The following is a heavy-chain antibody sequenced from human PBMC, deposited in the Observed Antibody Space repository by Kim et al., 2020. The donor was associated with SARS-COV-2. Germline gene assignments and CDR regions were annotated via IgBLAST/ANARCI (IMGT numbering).Heavy chain of an antibody. V-gene: IGHV4-59*01. J-gene: IGHJ4*02. Sequence: HKSRVTISIDTCKNQFSLKRSAVTAADTAVYYCARETPITGATFGYFDYWGQGTLVTVSS. CDR3: ARETPITGATFGYFDY. D-gene: IGHD1-7*01.